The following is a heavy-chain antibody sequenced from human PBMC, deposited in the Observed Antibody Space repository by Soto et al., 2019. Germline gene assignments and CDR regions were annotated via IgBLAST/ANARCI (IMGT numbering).Heavy chain of an antibody. D-gene: IGHD5-18*01. CDR1: GGSFSGYY. CDR3: ARGALIQLWLTVLDY. Sequence: SETLSLTCAVYGGSFSGYYWSWIRQPPGKGLEWIGEINHSGSTNYNPSLKSRVTISVDTSKNQFSLKLSSVTAADTAFYYCARGALIQLWLTVLDYWGQGTLVTVSS. J-gene: IGHJ4*02. V-gene: IGHV4-34*01. CDR2: INHSGST.